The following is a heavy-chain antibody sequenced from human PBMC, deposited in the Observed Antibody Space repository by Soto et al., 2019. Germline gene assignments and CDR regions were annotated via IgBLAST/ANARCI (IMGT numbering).Heavy chain of an antibody. Sequence: QVQLVQSGAEVKKPGASVKVSCKAFGSTFTNYGIAWVQQALGQGLKWMGWISAYNGNTNYAQKLQGRVTMTTDTSTNTAYMELRSLRSDDTAVYYCASGGSYFDFWGQGTLVTVSS. CDR2: ISAYNGNT. J-gene: IGHJ4*02. CDR3: ASGGSYFDF. D-gene: IGHD3-16*01. CDR1: GSTFTNYG. V-gene: IGHV1-18*01.